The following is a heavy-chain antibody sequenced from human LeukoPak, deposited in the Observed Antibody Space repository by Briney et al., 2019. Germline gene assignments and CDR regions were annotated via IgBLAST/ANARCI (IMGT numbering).Heavy chain of an antibody. J-gene: IGHJ6*02. CDR2: INHGGST. V-gene: IGHV4-34*01. CDR1: GGSFSGYY. Sequence: PSETLSLTCAVYGGSFSGYYWSWIRQPPGKGLEWIGEINHGGSTNYNPSLKSRVTISVDTSKNQFSLKLSSVTAADTAVYYCARGPPVFYCSGGSCYDAGYYYYGMDVWGQGTTVTVSS. CDR3: ARGPPVFYCSGGSCYDAGYYYYGMDV. D-gene: IGHD2-15*01.